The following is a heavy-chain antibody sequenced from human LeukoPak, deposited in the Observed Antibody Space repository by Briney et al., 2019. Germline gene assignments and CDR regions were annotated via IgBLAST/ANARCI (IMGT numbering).Heavy chain of an antibody. J-gene: IGHJ6*04. V-gene: IGHV4-34*01. Sequence: SETLSLTCAVYGGSFSGYYWSWVRQPPGKGREWIGEINHSGSTNCNPSLKSRVPISVDTSKNQFSLKLTSVTAADTAVYYCAREGIVVLPAAPLDVWGKGTTVTVSS. CDR1: GGSFSGYY. CDR3: AREGIVVLPAAPLDV. D-gene: IGHD2-2*01. CDR2: INHSGST.